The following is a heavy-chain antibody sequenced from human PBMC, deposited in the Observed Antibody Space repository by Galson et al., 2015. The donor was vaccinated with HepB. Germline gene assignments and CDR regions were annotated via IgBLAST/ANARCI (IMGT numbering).Heavy chain of an antibody. CDR3: AKGDVWGSAALNYGMDV. D-gene: IGHD3-16*01. CDR2: IGGGGST. Sequence: SLRLSCAASGFTFNSYAMTWVRQAPGKGLEWVAAIGGGGSTSYAESVKGRFTISRDNSKNMVFLQMYSLRAEDMAVYYCAKGDVWGSAALNYGMDVWGQGTTVTVSS. J-gene: IGHJ6*02. CDR1: GFTFNSYA. V-gene: IGHV3-23*01.